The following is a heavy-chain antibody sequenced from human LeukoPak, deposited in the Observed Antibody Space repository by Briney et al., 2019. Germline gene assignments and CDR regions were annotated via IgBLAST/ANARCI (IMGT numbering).Heavy chain of an antibody. CDR3: AKSMVMFTFDY. J-gene: IGHJ4*02. CDR1: GFTFSSYA. Sequence: PGGSLRLSCAASGFTFSSYAMSWVRQAPWKGLEWVSAISGSAGSTYYADSVKGRLTISRDNSKNTLYLQMNSLRAEDTAVYYCAKSMVMFTFDYWGQGALVTVSS. V-gene: IGHV3-23*01. D-gene: IGHD5-18*01. CDR2: ISGSAGST.